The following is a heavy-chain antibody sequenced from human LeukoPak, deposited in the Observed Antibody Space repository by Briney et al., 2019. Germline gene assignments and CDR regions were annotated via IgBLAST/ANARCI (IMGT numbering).Heavy chain of an antibody. CDR2: ISYDGSNK. CDR3: AKAKKLRSPYDAFDI. CDR1: GFTFSSYG. D-gene: IGHD5-12*01. J-gene: IGHJ3*02. V-gene: IGHV3-30*18. Sequence: PGGSLRLSCAASGFTFSSYGMHWVRQAPGKGLEWVAVISYDGSNKYYADSVKGRFTISRDNSKNTLYLQMNSLRAEDTAVYYCAKAKKLRSPYDAFDIWGQGTMVTVSS.